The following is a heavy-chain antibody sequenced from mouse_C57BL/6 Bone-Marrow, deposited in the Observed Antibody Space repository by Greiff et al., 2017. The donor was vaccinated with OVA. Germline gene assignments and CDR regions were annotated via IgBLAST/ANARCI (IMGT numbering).Heavy chain of an antibody. V-gene: IGHV5-17*01. CDR1: GFTFSDYG. CDR2: ISSGSSTI. Sequence: EVHLVESGGGLVKPGGSLKLSCAASGFTFSDYGMHWVRQAPEKGLEWVAYISSGSSTIYYADTVKGRFTISRDNAKNTLCLQMTSLRSEDTAMYYCARRDYPYYFDYWGQGTTLTVSS. D-gene: IGHD2-4*01. J-gene: IGHJ2*01. CDR3: ARRDYPYYFDY.